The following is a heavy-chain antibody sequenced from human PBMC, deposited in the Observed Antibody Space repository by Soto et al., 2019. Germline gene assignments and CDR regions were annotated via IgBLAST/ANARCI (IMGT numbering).Heavy chain of an antibody. V-gene: IGHV4-59*01. J-gene: IGHJ4*02. Sequence: QVQLQESGPGLVKPSETLSLTFTLGSISTYYWNLIRQPPGKGLEWIGYIYYMGRTNYNPSLKSRVTMSIDTSKNQFALKLSSVIAADTAVYYCARDPVGVTHFDYWGQGAMVTVSS. CDR2: IYYMGRT. CDR1: SISTYY. CDR3: ARDPVGVTHFDY. D-gene: IGHD1-26*01.